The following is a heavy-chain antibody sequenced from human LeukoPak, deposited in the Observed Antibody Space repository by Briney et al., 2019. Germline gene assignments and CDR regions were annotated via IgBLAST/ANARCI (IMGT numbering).Heavy chain of an antibody. J-gene: IGHJ4*02. CDR3: ARGPSGYHNT. CDR2: MNPNSGNT. CDR1: GYTFTSYD. Sequence: GASVKVSCKASGYTFTSYDINCVRQATGQGLEWMGWMNPNSGNTGYAQKFQGRVTITRNTSITPAYMALSSLRSADTAVYYCARGPSGYHNTGGQGTLVTVSS. D-gene: IGHD5-12*01. V-gene: IGHV1-8*03.